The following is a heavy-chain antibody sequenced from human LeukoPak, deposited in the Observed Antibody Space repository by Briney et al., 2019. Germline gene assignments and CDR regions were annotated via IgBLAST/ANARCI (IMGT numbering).Heavy chain of an antibody. J-gene: IGHJ4*02. CDR2: IYYSGST. V-gene: IGHV4-59*08. CDR1: GGSISSYY. CDR3: ARSYYDSSGYVDY. D-gene: IGHD3-22*01. Sequence: PSETLFLTCTVSGGSISSYYWSWIRQPPGKGLEWIGYIYYSGSTNYNPSLKSRVTISVDTSKNQFSLKLSSVTAADTAVYYCARSYYDSSGYVDYWGQGTLVTVSS.